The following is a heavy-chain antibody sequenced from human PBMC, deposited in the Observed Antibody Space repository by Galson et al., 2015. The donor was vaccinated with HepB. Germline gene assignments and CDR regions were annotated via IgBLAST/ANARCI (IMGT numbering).Heavy chain of an antibody. Sequence: SLRLSCAASGFTFSSYAMHWVRQAPGKGLEWVAVISYDGSNKYYADSVKGRFTISRDNSKNTLYLQMNSLRTEDTAVYYCARDFGPLRIWGQGTLVTVSS. V-gene: IGHV3-30-3*01. CDR1: GFTFSSYA. J-gene: IGHJ4*02. CDR3: ARDFGPLRI. D-gene: IGHD3-3*01. CDR2: ISYDGSNK.